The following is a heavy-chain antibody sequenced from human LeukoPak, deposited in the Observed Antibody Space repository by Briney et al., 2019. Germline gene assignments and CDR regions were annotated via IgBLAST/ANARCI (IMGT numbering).Heavy chain of an antibody. V-gene: IGHV3-23*01. J-gene: IGHJ4*02. CDR1: GFTFSTFA. CDR3: ATYRQVLLPFES. Sequence: PGGSLRLSWEASGFTFSTFAMVWVRQPPGKELEWVSSIFPSVGEIHYADSGRGRFTISRDNSKSTLCLQMNSLRAEDTAIYYCATYRQVLLPFESWGQGPLVTVSS. D-gene: IGHD2/OR15-2a*01. CDR2: IFPSVGEI.